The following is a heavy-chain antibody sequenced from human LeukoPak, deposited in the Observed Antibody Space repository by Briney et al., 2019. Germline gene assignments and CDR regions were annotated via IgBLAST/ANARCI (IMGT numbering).Heavy chain of an antibody. CDR3: ARTDAVGWFGYYYYYYMDV. CDR1: GYTFTSYD. V-gene: IGHV1-8*01. CDR2: MNPNSGNT. J-gene: IGHJ6*03. D-gene: IGHD3-10*01. Sequence: GASVKVSCKASGYTFTSYDINWVRQATGQGLEWMGWMNPNSGNTGYAQKFQGRVTMTRNTSISTAYMELSSLRSEDTAVYYCARTDAVGWFGYYYYYYMDVWGKGTTVTISS.